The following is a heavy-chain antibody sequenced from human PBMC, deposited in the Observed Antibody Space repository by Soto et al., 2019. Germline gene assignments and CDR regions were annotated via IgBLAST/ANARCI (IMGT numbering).Heavy chain of an antibody. CDR2: IWYDGSNK. V-gene: IGHV3-33*01. D-gene: IGHD3-16*01. Sequence: QVQLVESGGGVVQPGRSLRLSCAASGFTFSTYGMHWVRQAPGKGPEWVAVIWYDGSNKRSADSLKGRFTISRDNSKSTLYLQMNSLTAEDTAVYYCARDSRRLRLGETFDFWGQGTLVIVSS. J-gene: IGHJ4*02. CDR3: ARDSRRLRLGETFDF. CDR1: GFTFSTYG.